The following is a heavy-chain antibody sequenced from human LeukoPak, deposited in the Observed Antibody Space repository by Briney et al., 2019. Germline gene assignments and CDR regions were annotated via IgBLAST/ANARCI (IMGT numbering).Heavy chain of an antibody. Sequence: GGSLRLYCAASGFTFSSYGMHWVRQAPGKGLEWVAVIWYDGSNKYYADSVKGRFTISRDNSKNTLYLQMNSLRAEDTAVYYCARDPGVVVPAAPYYYYYGMDVWGQGTTVTVSS. CDR1: GFTFSSYG. CDR2: IWYDGSNK. CDR3: ARDPGVVVPAAPYYYYYGMDV. J-gene: IGHJ6*02. V-gene: IGHV3-33*01. D-gene: IGHD2-2*01.